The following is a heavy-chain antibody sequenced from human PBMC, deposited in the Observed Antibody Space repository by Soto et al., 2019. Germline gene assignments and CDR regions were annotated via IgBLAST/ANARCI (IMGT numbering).Heavy chain of an antibody. V-gene: IGHV3-23*01. CDR1: GFTFSSYA. CDR2: ISGSGGST. Sequence: GGSLRLSCAASGFTFSSYAMSWVRQAPGKGLEWVSAISGSGGSTYYADSVKGRFTISRDNSKNTLYLQMNSLRAEDTAVYYCAKVNMVRGVRGWFDPWGQGTLVTVSS. D-gene: IGHD3-10*01. CDR3: AKVNMVRGVRGWFDP. J-gene: IGHJ5*02.